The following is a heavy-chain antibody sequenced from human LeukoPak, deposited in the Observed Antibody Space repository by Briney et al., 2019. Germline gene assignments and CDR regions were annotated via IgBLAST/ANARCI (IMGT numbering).Heavy chain of an antibody. CDR2: TYYRSKWYY. V-gene: IGHV6-1*01. J-gene: IGHJ4*02. CDR1: GDSVSSNSAA. CDR3: ARAPFEGSGWYIYYFDY. Sequence: SQTLSLTCAISGDSVSSNSAAWNWLRQSPSRGLEWLGRTYYRSKWYYDYAPSVKSRTSINPDTSKNQFSLQLNSVTPEDTAVYYCARAPFEGSGWYIYYFDYWGQGTLVTVSS. D-gene: IGHD6-19*01.